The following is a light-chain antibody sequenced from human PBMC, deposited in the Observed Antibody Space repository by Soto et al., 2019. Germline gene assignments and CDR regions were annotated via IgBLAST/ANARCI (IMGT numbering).Light chain of an antibody. CDR1: STDVGGYNY. Sequence: QSVLTQPPSASGSPGESVTISCTGTSTDVGGYNYVSWSQRHPGKAPKLIIYEVNKRPSGVPDRFSGSKSGNTASLTVSGLQAEDEADYYCSSYLNYNSEVFGTGTKLTVL. CDR2: EVN. V-gene: IGLV2-8*01. CDR3: SSYLNYNSEV. J-gene: IGLJ1*01.